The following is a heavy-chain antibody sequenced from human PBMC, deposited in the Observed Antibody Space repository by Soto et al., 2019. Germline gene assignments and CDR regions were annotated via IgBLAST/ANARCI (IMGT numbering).Heavy chain of an antibody. CDR1: VFTFSSYA. J-gene: IGHJ4*02. D-gene: IGHD2-2*01. V-gene: IGHV3-23*01. CDR2: ISGSGGST. Sequence: GGSLRLSCASSVFTFSSYAMSCVRHSPGKGLEWVSAISGSGGSTYYADSVKGRFTISRDNSKNTLYLQMNSLRAEDTAVYYCAKDSPIVVVPTWWGQGTLVHVSS. CDR3: AKDSPIVVVPTW.